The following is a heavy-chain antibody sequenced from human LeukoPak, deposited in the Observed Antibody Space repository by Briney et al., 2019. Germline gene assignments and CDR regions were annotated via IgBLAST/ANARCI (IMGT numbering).Heavy chain of an antibody. CDR3: ARDFSPLAAYYDILTGYFNWFDP. D-gene: IGHD3-9*01. V-gene: IGHV4-38-2*02. J-gene: IGHJ5*02. CDR2: IYHSGST. Sequence: SETLSLTCTVSGYSISSGYYWGWIRQPPGKGLEWIGSIYHSGSTYYNPSLKSRVTISVDTSKNQFSLKLSSVTAADTAVYYCARDFSPLAAYYDILTGYFNWFDPWGQGTLVTVSS. CDR1: GYSISSGYY.